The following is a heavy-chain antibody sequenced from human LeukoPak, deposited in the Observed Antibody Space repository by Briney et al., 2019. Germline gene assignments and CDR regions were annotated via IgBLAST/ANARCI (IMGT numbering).Heavy chain of an antibody. CDR2: IYWDDDK. J-gene: IGHJ5*02. V-gene: IGHV2-5*02. CDR1: GFSLSTSGVG. CDR3: AHRLGSIAAAGTLYNWFDP. Sequence: KESGPTPVKPTQTLTLTCTFSGFSLSTSGVGVGWIRQPPGKALEWLALIYWDDDKRYSPSLKSRLTITKDTSKNQVVLTMTNMDPVDTATYYCAHRLGSIAAAGTLYNWFDPWGQGTLVTVSS. D-gene: IGHD6-13*01.